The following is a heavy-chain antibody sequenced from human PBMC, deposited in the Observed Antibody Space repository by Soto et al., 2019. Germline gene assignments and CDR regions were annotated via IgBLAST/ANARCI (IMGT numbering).Heavy chain of an antibody. V-gene: IGHV3-23*01. D-gene: IGHD3-10*01. CDR2: ISGSGGST. CDR3: AKTKSGWFGSMDV. Sequence: EVQLLESGGGLVQPGGSLRLSCAASGFTFSSYAMSWVRQAPGKGLEWVSAISGSGGSTYYADSVKGRFTISRDNSKNTLYLQMNSLRAEDTDVYYCAKTKSGWFGSMDVWGKGTTVTVSS. CDR1: GFTFSSYA. J-gene: IGHJ6*03.